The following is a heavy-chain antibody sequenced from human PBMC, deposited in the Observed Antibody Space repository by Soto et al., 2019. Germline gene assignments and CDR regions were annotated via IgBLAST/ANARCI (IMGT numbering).Heavy chain of an antibody. Sequence: GESLKISCEASGYRFAKYWIAWVRQMPGKGLEWMGTIYPEDSDTIYSPSFQGQVTISADEAITTAYLQWSSLKASDTAIHYCARLASSWYKLEIDYWGQGTLVTVSS. J-gene: IGHJ4*02. CDR3: ARLASSWYKLEIDY. CDR1: GYRFAKYW. CDR2: IYPEDSDT. V-gene: IGHV5-51*01. D-gene: IGHD6-13*01.